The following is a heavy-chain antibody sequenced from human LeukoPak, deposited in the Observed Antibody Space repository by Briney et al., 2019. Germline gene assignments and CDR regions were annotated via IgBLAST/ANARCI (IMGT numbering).Heavy chain of an antibody. CDR2: IYHSGST. Sequence: KPSETLSLTCTVSDYSISSGYYWGWIRQPPGKGLEWIGSIYHSGSTYYNPSLKSRVTISVDTSKNQFSLKLSSVTAADTAVYYCARDSYYDILTGYYATSPFDYWGQGTLVTVSS. CDR3: ARDSYYDILTGYYATSPFDY. V-gene: IGHV4-38-2*02. D-gene: IGHD3-9*01. J-gene: IGHJ4*02. CDR1: DYSISSGYY.